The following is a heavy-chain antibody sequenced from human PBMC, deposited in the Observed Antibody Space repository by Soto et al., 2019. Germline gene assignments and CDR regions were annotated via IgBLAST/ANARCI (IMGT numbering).Heavy chain of an antibody. J-gene: IGHJ6*02. CDR1: GYTFTSYA. D-gene: IGHD3-10*01. CDR2: INADNGNT. Sequence: ASVKVSCKASGYTFTSYAMHWVRQAPGQRLEWMGWINADNGNTKYSQKFQGRVTITRDTSASTAYMELSSLRSEDTAVYYCARSGHGSGSYYNYYYGMDVWGQGTTVTVSS. V-gene: IGHV1-3*01. CDR3: ARSGHGSGSYYNYYYGMDV.